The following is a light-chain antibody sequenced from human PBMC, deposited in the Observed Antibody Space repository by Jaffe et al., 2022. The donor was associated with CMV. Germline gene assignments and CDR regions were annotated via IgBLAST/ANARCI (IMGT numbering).Light chain of an antibody. V-gene: IGLV1-40*01. CDR2: DNT. Sequence: QSVLTQPPSVSGAPGQRVTISCTGSSSNIGAGYDVHWYQQLPGTAPKLLIYDNTNRPSGVPDRFSGSKSGTSASLAITGLQPEDEADYYCQSYDGSLSGSVFGGGTKLTVL. CDR1: SSNIGAGYD. CDR3: QSYDGSLSGSV. J-gene: IGLJ3*02.